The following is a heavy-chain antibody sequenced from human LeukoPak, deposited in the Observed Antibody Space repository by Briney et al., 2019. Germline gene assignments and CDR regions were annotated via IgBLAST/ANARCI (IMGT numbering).Heavy chain of an antibody. CDR2: IKSNADGGTP. D-gene: IGHD2/OR15-2a*01. V-gene: IGHV3-15*01. CDR3: TTFYHEYSPY. CDR1: GFSFTNAW. Sequence: GGSLRLSCAASGFSFTNAWMIWVRQAPGKGLEWVGRIKSNADGGTPDYAAPARGRFTISRDDSKNTLYLQMNSLKTEDTAVYYCTTFYHEYSPYWGRGTLVTVSS. J-gene: IGHJ4*02.